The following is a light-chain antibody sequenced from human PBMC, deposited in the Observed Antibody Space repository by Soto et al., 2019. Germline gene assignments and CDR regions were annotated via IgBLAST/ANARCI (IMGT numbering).Light chain of an antibody. CDR1: SSDVGGYNY. CDR2: EVT. Sequence: QSALTQPPSASGSPGQSVTISCTGTSSDVGGYNYVSWYQQHPGKAPKLMIYEVTKRPSGVPDRFSGSKSGNTASLTVSGLQAEDEADYYCSSYAGSTNRMFGGGTKVTVL. CDR3: SSYAGSTNRM. J-gene: IGLJ3*02. V-gene: IGLV2-8*01.